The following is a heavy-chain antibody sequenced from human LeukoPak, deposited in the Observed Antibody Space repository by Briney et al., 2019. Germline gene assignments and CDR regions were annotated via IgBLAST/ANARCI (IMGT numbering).Heavy chain of an antibody. Sequence: GGSLRLSCAASGFTFSSYSMNWVRRAPGKGLEWVSSISSSSSYIYYADSVKGRFTISRDNAKNSLYLQMNSLRAEDTAVYYCARDRAAAGTDLDYWGQGTLVTVSS. V-gene: IGHV3-21*01. CDR1: GFTFSSYS. CDR2: ISSSSSYI. CDR3: ARDRAAAGTDLDY. J-gene: IGHJ4*02. D-gene: IGHD6-13*01.